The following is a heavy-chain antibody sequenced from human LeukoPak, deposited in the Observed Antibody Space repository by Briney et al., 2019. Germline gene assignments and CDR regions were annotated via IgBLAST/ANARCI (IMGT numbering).Heavy chain of an antibody. J-gene: IGHJ4*02. Sequence: PGGSLRLSCAASRFTFSSYEMNWVRQAPGKGLEWVSYISSSSSTIYYADSVKGRFTISRDNAKNSLYLQMNSLRAEDTAVYYCARDVEDGNSGYWGQGTLVTVSS. CDR2: ISSSSSTI. CDR3: ARDVEDGNSGY. CDR1: RFTFSSYE. V-gene: IGHV3-48*01. D-gene: IGHD4-23*01.